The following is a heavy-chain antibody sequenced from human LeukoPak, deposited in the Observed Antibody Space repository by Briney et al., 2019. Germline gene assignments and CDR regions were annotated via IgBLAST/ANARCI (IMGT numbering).Heavy chain of an antibody. J-gene: IGHJ4*02. Sequence: SETLSLTCTVSGGSISSSSYYWGWIRQPPGKGLEWIGSIYYSGSTYYNPSLKSRVTISVDTSKNQFSLKLSSVTAADTAVYYCASSKKNRLLDYWGQGTLVTVSS. CDR3: ASSKKNRLLDY. CDR1: GGSISSSSYY. D-gene: IGHD5-18*01. CDR2: IYYSGST. V-gene: IGHV4-39*01.